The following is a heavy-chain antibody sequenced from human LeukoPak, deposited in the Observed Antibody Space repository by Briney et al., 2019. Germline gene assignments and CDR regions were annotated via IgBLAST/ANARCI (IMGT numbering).Heavy chain of an antibody. CDR2: ISYDGSNK. J-gene: IGHJ4*02. Sequence: GGSLRLSCAASGFTFSSYAMHWVRQAPGKGLEWVAVISYDGSNKYYADSVKGRFTISRDNSKNTLYLQMNSLRAEDTAVYYCARVYGGNTPFDYWGQGTLVTVSS. D-gene: IGHD4-23*01. V-gene: IGHV3-30-3*01. CDR1: GFTFSSYA. CDR3: ARVYGGNTPFDY.